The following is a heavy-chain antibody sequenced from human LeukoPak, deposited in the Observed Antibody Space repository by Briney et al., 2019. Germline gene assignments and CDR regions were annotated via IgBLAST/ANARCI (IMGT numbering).Heavy chain of an antibody. Sequence: SETLSLTCTVSGGSISSYYWSWIRQPPGKGLEWIGYIYYSGSTNYNPSLKSRVTISVDTSKNQFSLKLSSVTAADTAVYYCARGSDYYGSGSPHFDYWGQGTLVTVSS. CDR3: ARGSDYYGSGSPHFDY. D-gene: IGHD3-10*01. CDR1: GGSISSYY. V-gene: IGHV4-59*01. J-gene: IGHJ4*02. CDR2: IYYSGST.